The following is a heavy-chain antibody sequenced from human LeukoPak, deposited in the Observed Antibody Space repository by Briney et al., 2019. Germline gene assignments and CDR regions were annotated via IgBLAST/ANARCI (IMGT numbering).Heavy chain of an antibody. CDR1: GFTFSSYG. V-gene: IGHV3-30*02. J-gene: IGHJ4*02. Sequence: GGSLRLSCAASGFTFSSYGMHWVRQAPGKGLEWVAFIRYDGSNKYYADSVKGRFTISRDNSKNTLYLQMNSLRAEDTAVYYCAKVRSYQLPIDYWGQGTLVTVSS. CDR2: IRYDGSNK. D-gene: IGHD2-2*01. CDR3: AKVRSYQLPIDY.